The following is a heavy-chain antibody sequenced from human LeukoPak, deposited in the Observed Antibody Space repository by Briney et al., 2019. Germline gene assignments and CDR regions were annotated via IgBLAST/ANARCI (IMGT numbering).Heavy chain of an antibody. V-gene: IGHV3-23*01. Sequence: PGGSLRLSCATSGFTFSSFTMNWVRQAPGKGLEWVSTISDGSRDTHYAGSVKGRFTISRDDSQNIVYLQMNSLRAEDTAVYYCASDYYDSSGHKDAFDIWGKGTIDPVSS. CDR3: ASDYYDSSGHKDAFDI. CDR1: GFTFSSFT. D-gene: IGHD3-22*01. J-gene: IGHJ3*02. CDR2: ISDGSRDT.